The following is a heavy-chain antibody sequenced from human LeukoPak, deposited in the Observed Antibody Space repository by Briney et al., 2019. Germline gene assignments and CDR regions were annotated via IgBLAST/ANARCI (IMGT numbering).Heavy chain of an antibody. CDR2: IYYSGST. Sequence: PSETLSLTCTVSGGSISSSSYYWGWIRQPPGKGLGWIGSIYYSGSTYYNPSLKSRVTISVDTSKNQFSLKLSSVTAADTAVYYCARPGYSSGWDAFDIWGQGTMVTVSS. J-gene: IGHJ3*02. CDR1: GGSISSSSYY. D-gene: IGHD6-19*01. CDR3: ARPGYSSGWDAFDI. V-gene: IGHV4-39*01.